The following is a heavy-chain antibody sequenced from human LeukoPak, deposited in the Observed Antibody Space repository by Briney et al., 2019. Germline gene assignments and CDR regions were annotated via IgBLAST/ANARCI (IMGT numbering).Heavy chain of an antibody. J-gene: IGHJ4*02. CDR3: ARDTYASGSYYYDY. Sequence: GGSLRLSCAASGFTFSSYAMSWVRQAPGKGLEWVSGISGSGGSTYYADSVKGRFTISRDNSKNTLYLQMNSLRAEDTAVYYCARDTYASGSYYYDYWGQGTLVTVSS. V-gene: IGHV3-23*01. D-gene: IGHD3-10*01. CDR1: GFTFSSYA. CDR2: ISGSGGST.